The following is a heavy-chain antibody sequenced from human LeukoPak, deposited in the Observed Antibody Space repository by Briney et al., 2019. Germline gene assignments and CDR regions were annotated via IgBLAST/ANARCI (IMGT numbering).Heavy chain of an antibody. V-gene: IGHV4-34*01. Sequence: SETLSLTCAVYGGSFSGYYWSWIRQPPGKGLEWIGEINHSGSTNHNPSLKSRVTISVDTSKNQFSLKLSSVTAADTAVHYCAFGAYSYGSKAFDYWGQGTLVTVSS. CDR3: AFGAYSYGSKAFDY. J-gene: IGHJ4*02. CDR2: INHSGST. D-gene: IGHD5-18*01. CDR1: GGSFSGYY.